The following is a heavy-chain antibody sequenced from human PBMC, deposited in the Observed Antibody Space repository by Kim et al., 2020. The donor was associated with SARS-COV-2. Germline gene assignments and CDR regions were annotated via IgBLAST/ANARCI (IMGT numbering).Heavy chain of an antibody. CDR2: IYYSGST. CDR3: ARVRFRITIVGVVTRLVGF. J-gene: IGHJ4*02. D-gene: IGHD3-3*01. Sequence: SETLSLTCTVSGGSISSGDYYWGWIRQPPGKGLEWIGYIYYSGSTYYNPSLKSRVTISVDTSKNQFSLKLSSVTAADTAVYYCARVRFRITIVGVVTRLVGFWGQGTVVTVSS. CDR1: GGSISSGDYY. V-gene: IGHV4-30-4*01.